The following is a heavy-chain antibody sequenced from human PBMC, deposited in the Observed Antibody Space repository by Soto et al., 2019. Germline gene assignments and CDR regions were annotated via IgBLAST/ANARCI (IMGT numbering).Heavy chain of an antibody. CDR3: VRAVAIPRYHDN. CDR1: GATFSSYA. D-gene: IGHD1-26*01. J-gene: IGHJ4*02. CDR2: IVPTVDTS. Sequence: QVQLVQSGAEVRQPASSVKVSCKTSGATFSSYAITWVRQAPGQGLEWMGGIVPTVDTSTYSQKFRGRVTIPADKLTHTVYIELSSLRSYDKAAYYCVRAVAIPRYHDNWGQGTMLTVSS. V-gene: IGHV1-69*14.